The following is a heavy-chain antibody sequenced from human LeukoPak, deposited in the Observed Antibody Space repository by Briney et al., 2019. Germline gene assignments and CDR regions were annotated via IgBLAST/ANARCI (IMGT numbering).Heavy chain of an antibody. D-gene: IGHD3-10*01. CDR3: AKDPGGEVLPDY. J-gene: IGHJ4*02. Sequence: GGSLRLSCAASGFTFSSYGMHWVRQAPGKGLEWVAFIRYDGSKKNYADTVKGRFTISRDNSKNTLYLQMNSLRAEDTAVYYCAKDPGGEVLPDYWGQGTLVTVSS. CDR1: GFTFSSYG. CDR2: IRYDGSKK. V-gene: IGHV3-30*02.